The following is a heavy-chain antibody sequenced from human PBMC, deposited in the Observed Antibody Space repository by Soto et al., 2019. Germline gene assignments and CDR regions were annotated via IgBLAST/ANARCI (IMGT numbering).Heavy chain of an antibody. CDR1: GYTFTSYY. J-gene: IGHJ4*02. D-gene: IGHD2-21*02. CDR3: ARFDRPYCGGDCYPWGYFDY. Sequence: QVQLVQSGAEVKKPGASVKVSCKASGYTFTSYYMHWVRQAPGQGLEWMGIINPSGGSTSYAQKFQGRVTIPRDTSTSTVYMELSSLRSEDTAVYYCARFDRPYCGGDCYPWGYFDYWGQGTLVTVSS. CDR2: INPSGGST. V-gene: IGHV1-46*01.